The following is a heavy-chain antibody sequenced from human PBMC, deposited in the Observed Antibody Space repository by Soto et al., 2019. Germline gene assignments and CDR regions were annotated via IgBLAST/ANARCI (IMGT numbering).Heavy chain of an antibody. V-gene: IGHV3-23*01. CDR3: AKDLIRGDGYEDPDY. Sequence: GRSLRLCCAASGFVFSNYAMFWFRQAPGRGLEWVSTIYAAGGGKYYAGSVKGRFTVSRDNSRDTLFLQMDSLRVEDTAIYFCAKDLIRGDGYEDPDYWGQGTLVTVSS. D-gene: IGHD5-12*01. CDR1: GFVFSNYA. J-gene: IGHJ4*02. CDR2: IYAAGGGK.